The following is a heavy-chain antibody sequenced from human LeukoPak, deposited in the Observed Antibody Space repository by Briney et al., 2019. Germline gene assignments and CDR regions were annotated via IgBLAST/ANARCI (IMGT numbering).Heavy chain of an antibody. CDR2: ISWNSGSI. D-gene: IGHD6-13*01. J-gene: IGHJ4*02. CDR1: GFTFDDYA. CDR3: AKGPKVAAADLYYFDY. Sequence: GGSLRLSRAASGFTFDDYAMHWVRQAPGKGLEWVSGISWNSGSIGYADSVKGRFTISRDNAKNSLYLQMNSLRAEDTALYYCAKGPKVAAADLYYFDYWGQGTLVTVSS. V-gene: IGHV3-9*01.